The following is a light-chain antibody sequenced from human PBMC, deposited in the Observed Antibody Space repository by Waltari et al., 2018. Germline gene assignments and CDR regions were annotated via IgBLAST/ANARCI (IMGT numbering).Light chain of an antibody. CDR1: QSISSY. CDR3: QQRYSTPPWT. J-gene: IGKJ1*01. CDR2: AAS. Sequence: DIQMTQSPSSLSASVGDRVTITCRASQSISSYLNWYQQKPGKSPKLLIYAASSLQSGVPSRFSGSGSVTDFTLTISSLQPEDFATYYCQQRYSTPPWTFGQGTKVEIK. V-gene: IGKV1-39*01.